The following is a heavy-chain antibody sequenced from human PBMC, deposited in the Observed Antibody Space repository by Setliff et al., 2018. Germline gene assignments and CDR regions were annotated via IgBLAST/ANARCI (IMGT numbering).Heavy chain of an antibody. CDR2: IDWDDDK. V-gene: IGHV2-70*04. J-gene: IGHJ4*02. CDR3: GRRSARSSHIDY. CDR1: GFSLNTSGMR. Sequence: SGHPLANPTQTLTLSCTFSGFSLNTSGMRVSWIRQPPRKALEWLARIDWDDDKFYSTSLKTRLTISKDTSKKQVVLTMTNMDPVDTATYYGGRRSARSSHIDYWGQGTLVTVSS. D-gene: IGHD6-6*01.